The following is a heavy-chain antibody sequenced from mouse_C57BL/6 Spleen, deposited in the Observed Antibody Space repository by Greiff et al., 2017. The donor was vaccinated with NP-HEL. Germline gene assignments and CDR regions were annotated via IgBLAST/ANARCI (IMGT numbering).Heavy chain of an antibody. CDR2: IYPGSGST. D-gene: IGHD2-14*01. Sequence: QVQLKEPGAELVKPGASVKMSCKASGYTFTSYWITWVKQRPGQGLEWIGDIYPGSGSTNYNEKFKSKATLTVDTSSSTAYMQLSSLTSEDSAVYYCARQGYRLSWFAYWGQGTLVTVSA. CDR3: ARQGYRLSWFAY. V-gene: IGHV1-55*01. J-gene: IGHJ3*01. CDR1: GYTFTSYW.